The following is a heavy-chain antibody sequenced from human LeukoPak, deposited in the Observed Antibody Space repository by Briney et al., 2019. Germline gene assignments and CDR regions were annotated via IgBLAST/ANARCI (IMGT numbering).Heavy chain of an antibody. Sequence: ASVKVSCKASGGTFSSYAISWVRQAPGQGPEWMGGIIPIFGTANYAQKFQGRVTITTDESTSTAYMELSSLRSEDTAVYYCARDGYSSGWYGPDAFDIWGQGTMVTVSS. J-gene: IGHJ3*02. D-gene: IGHD6-19*01. CDR3: ARDGYSSGWYGPDAFDI. V-gene: IGHV1-69*05. CDR1: GGTFSSYA. CDR2: IIPIFGTA.